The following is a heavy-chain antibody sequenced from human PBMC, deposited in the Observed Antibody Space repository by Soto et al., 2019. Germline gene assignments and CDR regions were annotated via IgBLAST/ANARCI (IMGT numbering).Heavy chain of an antibody. D-gene: IGHD3-10*01. CDR1: GGSISNYY. Sequence: SETLSLTCTVSGGSISNYYWSWIRQPPGKGLEWIGYIFYGGSTKYNPSLKSRATISIDTSKNQVSLKLSSVTAEDTAVYYCATLPRGHWGQGTLVTVSS. CDR3: ATLPRGH. J-gene: IGHJ4*02. V-gene: IGHV4-59*08. CDR2: IFYGGST.